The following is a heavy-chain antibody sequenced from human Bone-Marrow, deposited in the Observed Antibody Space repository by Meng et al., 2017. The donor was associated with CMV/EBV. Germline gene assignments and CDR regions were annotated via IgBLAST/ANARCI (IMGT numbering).Heavy chain of an antibody. J-gene: IGHJ3*02. CDR1: GFTVSSNF. Sequence: GGSLRLSCAASGFTVSSNFMTWVRQAPGKGLEWVSVIHSGGSTYYADSVKGRFTISRDNAKNSLYLQMNSLRAEDTAVYYCARDQMEELLGERAFDIWGQGTMVTVSS. V-gene: IGHV3-66*01. CDR2: IHSGGST. CDR3: ARDQMEELLGERAFDI. D-gene: IGHD1-26*01.